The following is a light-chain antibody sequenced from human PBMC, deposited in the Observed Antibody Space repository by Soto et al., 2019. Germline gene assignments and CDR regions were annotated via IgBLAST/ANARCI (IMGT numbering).Light chain of an antibody. CDR2: GAS. Sequence: DILMTQSPDSLSVSPGEKVTLSCRASQSLNTDLAWYQQKPGQAPRLLIYGASTRATGVPVRFSGSGSGTDFTLTITRLEPEDFALYYCQQYGGSPITFGIGTRLEIK. CDR3: QQYGGSPIT. V-gene: IGKV3-15*01. CDR1: QSLNTD. J-gene: IGKJ5*01.